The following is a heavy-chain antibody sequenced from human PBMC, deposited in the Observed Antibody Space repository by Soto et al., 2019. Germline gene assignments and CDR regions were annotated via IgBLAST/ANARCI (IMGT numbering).Heavy chain of an antibody. J-gene: IGHJ4*02. CDR1: GFTFSNYD. D-gene: IGHD2-2*01. V-gene: IGHV3-23*01. Sequence: EVQLLESGGGLVQPGGSLRLSCAASGFTFSNYDMSWVRKAPGKGLEWVSTISGGGGRIYYADSVKGRFTISSDNSKKTLDMQMYSLRAEDGDVDYCANRPASVVCCVYWGQGIIVIVSS. CDR3: ANRPASVVCCVY. CDR2: ISGGGGRI.